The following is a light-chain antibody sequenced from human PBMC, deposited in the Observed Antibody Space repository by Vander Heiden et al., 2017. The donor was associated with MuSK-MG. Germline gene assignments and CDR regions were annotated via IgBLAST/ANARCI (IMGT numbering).Light chain of an antibody. CDR3: QSVDTSGTYVV. CDR1: GLQIQH. Sequence: SDELTQPPSVSVSPGQTARITCSGDGLQIQHGYWYQRKAGQAPVMVISKGRERPPEIPERFSGSTSGPTVTLTISEVQAEDEADYYCQSVDTSGTYVVFGGGTKLTVL. J-gene: IGLJ2*01. CDR2: KGR. V-gene: IGLV3-25*03.